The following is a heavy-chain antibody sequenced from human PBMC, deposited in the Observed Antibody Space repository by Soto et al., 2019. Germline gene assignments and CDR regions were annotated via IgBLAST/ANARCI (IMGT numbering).Heavy chain of an antibody. V-gene: IGHV4-59*08. Sequence: QVQLQESGPGLVKPSETLSLTCTVSGGSISSYYWSWIRQPPGKGLEWIGYIYYSGSTNYNPSLKMRVTISVDTSKNQFPLKLSSVTAADTAVYYCASHGRSYYDSSGYTLDYWGQGTLVTVSS. CDR1: GGSISSYY. CDR3: ASHGRSYYDSSGYTLDY. CDR2: IYYSGST. J-gene: IGHJ4*02. D-gene: IGHD3-22*01.